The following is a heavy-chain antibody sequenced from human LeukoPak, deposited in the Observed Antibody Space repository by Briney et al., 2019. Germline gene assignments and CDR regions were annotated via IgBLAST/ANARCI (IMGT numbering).Heavy chain of an antibody. D-gene: IGHD3-10*01. V-gene: IGHV3-48*01. J-gene: IGHJ4*02. Sequence: PGGSLRLSCAASPFTFSTYGMKWIRQAPGKGLEWISYISSDSGSIHYADSVKGRFTISRDNAKNSLYLQMDSLRADDTAIYYCAREFNTIGNFDFWGQGILVTVSS. CDR2: ISSDSGSI. CDR1: PFTFSTYG. CDR3: AREFNTIGNFDF.